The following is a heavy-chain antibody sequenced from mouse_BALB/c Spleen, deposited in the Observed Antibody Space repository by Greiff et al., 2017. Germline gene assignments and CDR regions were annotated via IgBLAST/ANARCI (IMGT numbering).Heavy chain of an antibody. D-gene: IGHD2-14*01. CDR3: AMSGMKVRRYWYCDV. Sequence: QVQLQQPGSVLVRPGASVKLSCKASGYTFTSSWMHWAKQRPGQGLEWIGDIQPNSGNTNYNEKFKGQATLTVATSSSTAYVDHSSLTSKDSAVYYCAMSGMKVRRYWYCDVWGAGTTVTVSA. J-gene: IGHJ1*01. V-gene: IGHV1S130*01. CDR2: IQPNSGNT. CDR1: GYTFTSSW.